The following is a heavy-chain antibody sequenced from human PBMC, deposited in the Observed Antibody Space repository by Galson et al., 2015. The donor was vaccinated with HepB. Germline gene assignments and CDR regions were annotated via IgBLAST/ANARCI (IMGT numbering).Heavy chain of an antibody. CDR3: ARELDGYYFDY. CDR2: IKSKTDGGTT. D-gene: IGHD3/OR15-3a*01. CDR1: GFTFSNAW. Sequence: SLRLSCAASGFTFSNAWMSWVRQAPGKGLEWVGRIKSKTDGGTTDYAAPVKGRFTISRDDSKNTLYLQMNSLKTEDTAVYYCARELDGYYFDYWGQGTLVTVSS. V-gene: IGHV3-15*01. J-gene: IGHJ4*02.